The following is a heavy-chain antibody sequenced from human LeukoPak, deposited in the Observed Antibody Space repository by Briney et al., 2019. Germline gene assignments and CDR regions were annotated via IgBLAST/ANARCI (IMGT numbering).Heavy chain of an antibody. CDR1: GGSISSYY. V-gene: IGHV4-4*07. CDR2: IYTSGST. CDR3: ARASFNVVFGNWFDP. J-gene: IGHJ5*02. Sequence: PSETLSLTCTVSGGSISSYYWSWIRQPAGKGLEWIGRIYTSGSTNYNPSLKSRVTMSVDTSKNQFSLKLRSVTAADTAIYYCARASFNVVFGNWFDPWGQGTLVTVSS. D-gene: IGHD2-8*01.